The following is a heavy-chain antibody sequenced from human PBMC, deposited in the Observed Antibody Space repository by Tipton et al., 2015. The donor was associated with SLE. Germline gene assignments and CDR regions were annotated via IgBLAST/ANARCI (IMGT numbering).Heavy chain of an antibody. CDR1: GGSISSYY. D-gene: IGHD2-15*01. CDR2: IYYSGST. Sequence: TLSLTCTVSGGSISSYYWSWIRQPPGKGLEWIGYIYYSGSTNYNPSLKSRVTISVDTSQNQFSLKLSSVTAADTAVYYCARGAITPIPFDPWGQGTLVTVSS. CDR3: ARGAITPIPFDP. J-gene: IGHJ5*02. V-gene: IGHV4-59*01.